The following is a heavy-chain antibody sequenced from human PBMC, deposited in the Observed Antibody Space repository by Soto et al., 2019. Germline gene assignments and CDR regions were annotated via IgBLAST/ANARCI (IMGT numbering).Heavy chain of an antibody. CDR2: IKEDGSEK. Sequence: GGSLGLSCAASGFTFSNYWMTWVRQAPGKGLEWVANIKEDGSEKHYVDSVKGRFTISRDNAKNSLYLQMNSLRVEDTAVYFCSRDVVVGAKALNYWGQGALVTVSS. CDR3: SRDVVVGAKALNY. D-gene: IGHD2-15*01. J-gene: IGHJ4*02. V-gene: IGHV3-7*01. CDR1: GFTFSNYW.